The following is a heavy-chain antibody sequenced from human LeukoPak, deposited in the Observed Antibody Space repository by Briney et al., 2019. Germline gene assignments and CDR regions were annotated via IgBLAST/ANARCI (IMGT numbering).Heavy chain of an antibody. V-gene: IGHV3-30-3*01. CDR3: ARSDRRQQLDLFDY. Sequence: PGRSLRLSCAASGFTFNNYAMHWVRQAPGKGLEWVAVISFAGSNEYYADSVKGRFTISRDSSKNTLYLQMDSLRVEDTAVYYCARSDRRQQLDLFDYWGQGTLVTVSS. J-gene: IGHJ4*02. CDR2: ISFAGSNE. CDR1: GFTFNNYA. D-gene: IGHD6-13*01.